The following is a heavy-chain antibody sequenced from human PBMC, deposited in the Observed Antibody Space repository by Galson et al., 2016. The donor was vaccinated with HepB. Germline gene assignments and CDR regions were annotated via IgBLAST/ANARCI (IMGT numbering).Heavy chain of an antibody. CDR3: VGSGSYPRDPNSLDY. CDR2: IIPILGIA. V-gene: IGHV1-69*10. Sequence: SVKVSCKASGGTFSSYGISWVRQAPGQGLEWMGGIIPILGIANYAQKFQGRVTITADKSTSTAYMELSSLRSEDTAMFYCVGSGSYPRDPNSLDYWGQGTLVTVSS. J-gene: IGHJ4*02. D-gene: IGHD3-10*01. CDR1: GGTFSSYG.